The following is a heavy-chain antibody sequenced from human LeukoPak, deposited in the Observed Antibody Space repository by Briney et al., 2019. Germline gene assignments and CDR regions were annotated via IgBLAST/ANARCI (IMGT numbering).Heavy chain of an antibody. CDR1: GGSISSYY. CDR2: IYYSGST. D-gene: IGHD3-22*01. V-gene: IGHV4-59*08. J-gene: IGHJ3*02. CDR3: ARRSHYYDSSGYYYSFDI. Sequence: SETLSLTCTVSGGSISSYYWSWIRQPPGKGLEWIGYIYYSGSTNYNPSLKSRVTISVDTSKNRFSLKLSSVTAADTAVYYCARRSHYYDSSGYYYSFDIWGQGTMVTVSS.